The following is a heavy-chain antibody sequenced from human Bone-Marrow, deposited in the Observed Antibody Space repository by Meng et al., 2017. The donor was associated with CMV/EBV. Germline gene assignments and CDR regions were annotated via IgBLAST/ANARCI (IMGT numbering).Heavy chain of an antibody. J-gene: IGHJ6*02. D-gene: IGHD2-2*01. V-gene: IGHV3-15*01. CDR3: TTDPPPDIVVVPAASV. CDR1: GFTFSNAW. CDR2: IKSKTDGGTT. Sequence: GESLKISCAASGFTFSNAWMSWVRQAPGKGLEWVGRIKSKTDGGTTDYAAPVKGRFTISRDDSKNTLYLQMNSLKTEDTAVYYCTTDPPPDIVVVPAASVWGQGTTVTVSS.